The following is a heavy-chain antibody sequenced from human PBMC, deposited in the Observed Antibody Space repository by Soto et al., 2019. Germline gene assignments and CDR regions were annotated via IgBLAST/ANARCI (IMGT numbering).Heavy chain of an antibody. CDR2: IWYDGSNK. Sequence: GGSLRLSCAASGFTFSSYGMHWVRQAPGKGLEWVAVIWYDGSNKYYADSVKGRFTISRDNSKNTLYLQMNSLRAEDTAVYYCARSVGYSSGWYRNYYYYGMDVWGQGTTVTVSS. CDR1: GFTFSSYG. CDR3: ARSVGYSSGWYRNYYYYGMDV. D-gene: IGHD6-19*01. J-gene: IGHJ6*02. V-gene: IGHV3-33*01.